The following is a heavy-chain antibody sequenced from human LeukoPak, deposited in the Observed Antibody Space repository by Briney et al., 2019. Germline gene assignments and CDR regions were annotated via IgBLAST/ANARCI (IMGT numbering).Heavy chain of an antibody. V-gene: IGHV3-74*01. J-gene: IGHJ4*02. CDR2: INSDGSIT. Sequence: GGSLRLSRAASGFTFSSYWMHWVRQTPGKGLVWVSRINSDGSITTYADSVKGRFTISRDNAKNTPYLQMNSLRAEDTAVYYCARATYYYDSSGYRAVYYFDYWGQGTLVTVSS. CDR1: GFTFSSYW. D-gene: IGHD3-22*01. CDR3: ARATYYYDSSGYRAVYYFDY.